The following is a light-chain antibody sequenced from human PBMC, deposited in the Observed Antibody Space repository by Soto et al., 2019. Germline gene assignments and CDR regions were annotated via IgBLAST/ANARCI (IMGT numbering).Light chain of an antibody. CDR2: DAS. J-gene: IGKJ5*01. V-gene: IGKV3-11*01. CDR1: QSVSSD. CDR3: QQRHSWVT. Sequence: EIVMTQSPATLSVSPGERATLSCRASQSVSSDLAWYHQKPGQAPRLLIYDASTRATGIPARFSGSGSGTDFTLTISMLEPEDFAIYYCQQRHSWVTFGQGTRLEIK.